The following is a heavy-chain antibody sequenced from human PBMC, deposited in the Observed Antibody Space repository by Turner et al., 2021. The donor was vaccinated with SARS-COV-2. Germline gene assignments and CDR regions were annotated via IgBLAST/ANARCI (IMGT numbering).Heavy chain of an antibody. D-gene: IGHD3-22*01. CDR2: ISSSSSYI. Sequence: EVQLVESGGGLFKPGGSLSLSCAASGFTFRSDSMNWVRQGAGKGLGWVSAISSSSSYINYADSVKGRFTISRDNAKNSLFLQMKSLKAEDTAVYYCARARWHYYDSSGYYPDAFDIWGQGTMVTVSS. J-gene: IGHJ3*02. V-gene: IGHV3-21*01. CDR3: ARARWHYYDSSGYYPDAFDI. CDR1: GFTFRSDS.